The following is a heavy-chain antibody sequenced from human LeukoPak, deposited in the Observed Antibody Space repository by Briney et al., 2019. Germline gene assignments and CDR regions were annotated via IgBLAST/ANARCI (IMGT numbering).Heavy chain of an antibody. CDR2: ISAYNGNT. J-gene: IGHJ6*02. D-gene: IGHD3-10*01. CDR1: GYTFTSYG. V-gene: IGHV1-18*01. CDR3: ARDQIPVRYGSGSRAAYYYYGMDV. Sequence: ASVKVSCKASGYTFTSYGISWVRQAPGQGLEWMGWISAYNGNTNYAQKLQGRVTMTTDTSTSTAYVELRSLRSDDTAVYYCARDQIPVRYGSGSRAAYYYYGMDVWGQGTTVTVSS.